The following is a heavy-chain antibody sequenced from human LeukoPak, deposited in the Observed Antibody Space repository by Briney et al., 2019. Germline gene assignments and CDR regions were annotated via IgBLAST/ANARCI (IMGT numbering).Heavy chain of an antibody. D-gene: IGHD6-13*01. CDR3: ARVSSSWYQDWYFDL. CDR1: GGSISSSSYY. CDR2: IYYSGST. V-gene: IGHV4-39*07. J-gene: IGHJ2*01. Sequence: PSETLSLTRTVSGGSISSSSYYWGWIRQPPGKGLEWIGSIYYSGSTYYNPSLKSRVTMSVDTSKNQFSLKLSSVTAADTAVYYCARVSSSWYQDWYFDLWGRGTLVTVSS.